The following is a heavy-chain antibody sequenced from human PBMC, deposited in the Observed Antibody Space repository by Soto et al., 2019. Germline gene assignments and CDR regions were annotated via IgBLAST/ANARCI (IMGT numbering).Heavy chain of an antibody. V-gene: IGHV3-23*01. CDR3: AKAQGYCSGGSCYYY. D-gene: IGHD2-15*01. CDR2: IDTSGGVT. J-gene: IGHJ4*02. CDR1: GFTFSSFF. Sequence: GGYLRLSCTASGFTFSSFFMNWVRQAPGKGPEWVSGIDTSGGVTKYADSVKGRFTISRDNSKNTLYLQMNSLRAEDTAVYYCAKAQGYCSGGSCYYYWGQGTLVTVSS.